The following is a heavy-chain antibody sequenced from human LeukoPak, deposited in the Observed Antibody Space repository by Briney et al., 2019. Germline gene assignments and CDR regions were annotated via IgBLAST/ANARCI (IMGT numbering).Heavy chain of an antibody. V-gene: IGHV1-2*02. Sequence: ASVKVSCKASGNIFIGYFMHWVRQAPGQGLEWMGWINPPSGGTNYAQKFQGRVTMTRDTSISTAYMELSRLRSDDTAVYYCARLLLWDCSSTSCYTPEDNWFDPWGQGTLVTVSS. CDR3: ARLLLWDCSSTSCYTPEDNWFDP. CDR1: GNIFIGYF. CDR2: INPPSGGT. J-gene: IGHJ5*02. D-gene: IGHD2-2*02.